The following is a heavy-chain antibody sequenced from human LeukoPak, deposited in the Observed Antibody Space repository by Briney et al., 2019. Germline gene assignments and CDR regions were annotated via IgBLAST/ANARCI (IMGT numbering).Heavy chain of an antibody. Sequence: ASVKVSCKASGGTFSSYAISWVRQAPGQGLEWMGRIIPILGIANYAQKFQGRVTITADKSTSTAYMELSSLRSEDTAVYYCARDSNYDFWSGYYDYWGRGTLVTVSS. J-gene: IGHJ4*02. CDR3: ARDSNYDFWSGYYDY. CDR1: GGTFSSYA. D-gene: IGHD3-3*01. V-gene: IGHV1-69*04. CDR2: IIPILGIA.